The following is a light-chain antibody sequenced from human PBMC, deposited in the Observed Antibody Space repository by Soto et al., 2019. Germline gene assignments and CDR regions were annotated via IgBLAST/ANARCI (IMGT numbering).Light chain of an antibody. CDR2: AAS. CDR3: QQDLRPPLT. Sequence: RVTITCRASQSISSYLHWYQQKPGKAPGLLIYAASTLQSGVPSRFSASGSGTDFTLTISSLQPEDFATYYCQQDLRPPLTFGPGTKVDIK. J-gene: IGKJ3*01. CDR1: QSISSY. V-gene: IGKV1-39*01.